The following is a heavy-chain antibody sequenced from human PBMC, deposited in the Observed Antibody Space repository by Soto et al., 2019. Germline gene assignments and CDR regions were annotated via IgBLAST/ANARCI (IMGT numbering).Heavy chain of an antibody. V-gene: IGHV3-53*01. CDR1: GFTVSSNY. D-gene: IGHD3-22*01. J-gene: IGHJ4*02. CDR2: IYTGGNT. Sequence: PGGSLGLSCAASGFTVSSNYMSWVRQAPGKGLEWVSVIYTGGNTYYTDSVKGRFTISRDNSKNTLYLQMNSLRVEDTAVYYCARELDTSGYILKYWGQGTLVTVSS. CDR3: ARELDTSGYILKY.